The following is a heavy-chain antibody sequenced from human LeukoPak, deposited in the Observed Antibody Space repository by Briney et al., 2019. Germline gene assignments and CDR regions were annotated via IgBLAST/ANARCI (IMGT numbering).Heavy chain of an antibody. J-gene: IGHJ6*03. Sequence: ASVKVSCKASGYTFTSYDINWVRQATGQGLEWMGWMNPNSGNTGYAQKFQGRVTMTRNTSISTAYMELSSLRSEDTAVYYCAGGSGSYYFYYYYYMDVWGKGTTVTISS. CDR3: AGGSGSYYFYYYYYMDV. D-gene: IGHD1-26*01. V-gene: IGHV1-8*01. CDR1: GYTFTSYD. CDR2: MNPNSGNT.